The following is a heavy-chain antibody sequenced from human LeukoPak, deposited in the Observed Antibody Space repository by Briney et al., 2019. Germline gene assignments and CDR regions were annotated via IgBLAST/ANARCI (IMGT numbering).Heavy chain of an antibody. CDR1: GFTFSSYG. CDR3: AKDYYDNRGY. CDR2: ISYDGSNK. D-gene: IGHD3-22*01. J-gene: IGHJ4*02. Sequence: GGSLRLSCAASGFTFSSYGMHWVRQAPGKGLEWVAVISYDGSNKYYADSVKGRFTISRDNSKNTLYLQMNSLRAEDTAVYYCAKDYYDNRGYWGQGTLVTVSS. V-gene: IGHV3-30*18.